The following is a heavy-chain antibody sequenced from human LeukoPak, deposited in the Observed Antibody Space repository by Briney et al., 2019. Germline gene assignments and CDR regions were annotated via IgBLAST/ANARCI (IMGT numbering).Heavy chain of an antibody. D-gene: IGHD6-13*01. V-gene: IGHV3-9*01. CDR3: VKLTAAGSVDH. Sequence: GGSLRLSCAASGFTFEDYAMHWVRQAPGKGLEWVSGIGWNSGGIVYADSVKGRFTISRDNAKNSLSLQMNSLRAEDTALYYCVKLTAAGSVDHWGQGTLVTVSS. CDR2: IGWNSGGI. CDR1: GFTFEDYA. J-gene: IGHJ4*02.